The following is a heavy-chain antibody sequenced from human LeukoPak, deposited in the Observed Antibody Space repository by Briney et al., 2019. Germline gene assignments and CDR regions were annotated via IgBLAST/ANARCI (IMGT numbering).Heavy chain of an antibody. D-gene: IGHD6-13*01. CDR1: GGSISSSSYY. Sequence: SETLSLTCTVSGGSISSSSYYWGWIRQAPGKGREGVGSIYYSGSTYYNPSLKRRVTVSVDTSKNQFSLKLTSVTAADTAVYYCARVYSNDFDSWGQGTLVTVSS. CDR3: ARVYSNDFDS. V-gene: IGHV4-39*01. CDR2: IYYSGST. J-gene: IGHJ4*02.